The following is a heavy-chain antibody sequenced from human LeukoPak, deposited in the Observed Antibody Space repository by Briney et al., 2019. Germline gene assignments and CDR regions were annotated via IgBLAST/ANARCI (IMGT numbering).Heavy chain of an antibody. J-gene: IGHJ6*03. D-gene: IGHD3-9*01. CDR2: INSDGSST. CDR1: GFTFSSYW. CDR3: AKDYYDILTGSAMDV. Sequence: GGSLRLSCAASGFTFSSYWMHWVRQAPGKGLVWVSRINSDGSSTSYADSVKGRFTISRDNAKNTLYLQMNSLRAEDTAVYYCAKDYYDILTGSAMDVWGKGTTVTISS. V-gene: IGHV3-74*01.